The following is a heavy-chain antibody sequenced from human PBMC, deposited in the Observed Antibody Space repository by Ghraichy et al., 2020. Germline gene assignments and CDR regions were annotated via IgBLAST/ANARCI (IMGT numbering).Heavy chain of an antibody. CDR3: ARCIGQYYFDY. Sequence: GSLRLSCAASGFTVSSNYMSWVRQAPGKGLEWVSVIYSGGSTYYADSVKGRFTISRDNSKNTLYLQMNSLRAEDTAVYYCARCIGQYYFDYWGQGTLVTVSS. J-gene: IGHJ4*02. CDR2: IYSGGST. V-gene: IGHV3-53*01. D-gene: IGHD1-26*01. CDR1: GFTVSSNY.